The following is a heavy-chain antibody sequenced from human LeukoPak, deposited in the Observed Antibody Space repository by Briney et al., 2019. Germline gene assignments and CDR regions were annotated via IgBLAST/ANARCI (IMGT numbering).Heavy chain of an antibody. CDR3: ARDSDSDDFWSGYGYYYGMDV. CDR2: ISAYNGNT. Sequence: ASVKVSCKASGYTFTGYYMHWVRQAPGQGLEWMGWISAYNGNTNYAQKLQGRVTMTTDTSTSTAYMELRSLRSDDTAVYYCARDSDSDDFWSGYGYYYGMDVWGQGTTVTVSS. J-gene: IGHJ6*02. CDR1: GYTFTGYY. D-gene: IGHD3-3*01. V-gene: IGHV1-18*04.